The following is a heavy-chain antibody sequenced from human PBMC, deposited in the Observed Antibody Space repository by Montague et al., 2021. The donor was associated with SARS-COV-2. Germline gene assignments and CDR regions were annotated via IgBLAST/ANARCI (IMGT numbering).Heavy chain of an antibody. D-gene: IGHD3-16*02. Sequence: PALVKPTQTLTLTCTFSGFSLSTSGVGVGWIRQPPGKALEWLALIYWDDDKRYSPSLKRRLTITKDTSKNQVVLTMTNMDPVDTAKYYCARRNPSFAGPCFDSWGQGTLVTVSS. V-gene: IGHV2-5*02. CDR3: ARRNPSFAGPCFDS. CDR2: IYWDDDK. J-gene: IGHJ4*02. CDR1: GFSLSTSGVG.